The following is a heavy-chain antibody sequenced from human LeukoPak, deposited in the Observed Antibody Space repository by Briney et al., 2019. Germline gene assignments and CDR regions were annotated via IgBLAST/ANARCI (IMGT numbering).Heavy chain of an antibody. D-gene: IGHD6-13*01. CDR3: ARRSSWSNRGFDY. CDR1: GGSISSSSYY. CDR2: IYYSGST. V-gene: IGHV4-39*01. Sequence: SETLSLTCTVSGGSISSSSYYWGWIRQPPGKWLEWIGSIYYSGSTYYNPSLKSRVTISVDTSKNQFSLKLSSVTAADTAVYYCARRSSWSNRGFDYWGQGTLVTVSS. J-gene: IGHJ4*02.